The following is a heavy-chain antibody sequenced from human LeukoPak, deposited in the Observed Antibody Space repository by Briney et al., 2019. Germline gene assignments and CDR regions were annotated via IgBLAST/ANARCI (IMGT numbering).Heavy chain of an antibody. D-gene: IGHD2/OR15-2a*01. J-gene: IGHJ4*02. CDR2: IKEDGSEK. Sequence: GGSLRLSCAASGFTFSSYWMSWVRQAPGKGLEWVANIKEDGSEKYYVDSVRGRFTISRDNSKNTLYLQMNSLRAEDTAVYYCAKGPLLWDWGQGTLVTVSS. V-gene: IGHV3-7*03. CDR3: AKGPLLWD. CDR1: GFTFSSYW.